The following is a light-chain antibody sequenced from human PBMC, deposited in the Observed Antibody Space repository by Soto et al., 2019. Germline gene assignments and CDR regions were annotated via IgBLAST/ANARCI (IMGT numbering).Light chain of an antibody. J-gene: IGKJ4*01. V-gene: IGKV3-20*01. Sequence: EIVLTQSPGTLSLSPGERATLSCRASQSVSSNYLAWYQQKPGQAPSILIYGASSRATGIPDRVSGSGSGTDFTLTISRLEPEDSAVYYCQQYGSSPLTFGGGTKVEIK. CDR3: QQYGSSPLT. CDR1: QSVSSNY. CDR2: GAS.